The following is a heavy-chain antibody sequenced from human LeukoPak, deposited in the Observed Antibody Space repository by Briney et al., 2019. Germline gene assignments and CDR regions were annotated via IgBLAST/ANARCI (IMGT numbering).Heavy chain of an antibody. CDR2: MYSSGTT. Sequence: PSETLSLTCTVSGGSISITRYYWGWIRQPPGKGLEWIASMYSSGTTYYNPSLKSRVTISVDTSKNQFSLKLSSVTAADTAVYYCARGGRIVVVVAATHPLRFDPWGQGTLVTVSS. D-gene: IGHD2-15*01. J-gene: IGHJ5*02. CDR3: ARGGRIVVVVAATHPLRFDP. V-gene: IGHV4-39*07. CDR1: GGSISITRYY.